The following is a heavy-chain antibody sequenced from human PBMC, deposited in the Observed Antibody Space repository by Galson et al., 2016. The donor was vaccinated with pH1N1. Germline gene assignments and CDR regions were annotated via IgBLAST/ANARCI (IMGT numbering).Heavy chain of an antibody. CDR1: GFTVSSNY. Sequence: SGFTVSSNYMSWVRQAPGKGLEWVSIVYSGGNTYYADSVKGRFTISRDNFNNTLYLQMNSLRAEDTAVYYCARVWSYDFWCGVGDFYSDYWGQGILVTVSS. J-gene: IGHJ4*02. D-gene: IGHD3-3*01. CDR2: VYSGGNT. V-gene: IGHV3-53*05. CDR3: ARVWSYDFWCGVGDFYSDY.